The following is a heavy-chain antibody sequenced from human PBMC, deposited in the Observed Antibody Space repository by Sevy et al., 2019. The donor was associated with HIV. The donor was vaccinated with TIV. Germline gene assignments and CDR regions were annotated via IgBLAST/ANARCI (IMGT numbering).Heavy chain of an antibody. Sequence: GGSLRLSCAASGFTFSSYSMNWVRQAPGKGLEWVSYISSSSSTIYYADSVKDRFTISRDNAKNSLYLQMNSLRDEDTAVYYCARGYCSGGSCYSGFDLWGRGTLVTVSS. V-gene: IGHV3-48*02. CDR1: GFTFSSYS. CDR2: ISSSSSTI. D-gene: IGHD2-15*01. CDR3: ARGYCSGGSCYSGFDL. J-gene: IGHJ2*01.